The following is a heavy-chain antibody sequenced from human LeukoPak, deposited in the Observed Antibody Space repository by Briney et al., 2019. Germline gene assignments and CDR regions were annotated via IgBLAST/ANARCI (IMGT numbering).Heavy chain of an antibody. CDR1: GFTLSSYD. V-gene: IGHV3-30*03. D-gene: IGHD3-3*01. Sequence: PGGSLRLSCAASGFTLSSYDMHWVRQAPGKGLEWVAVISYDGSNKYYADSVKGRFTISRDNSKNTLFLQMNSLRAEDTAVYYCARGGYYWIAYYYYYMDVWGKGTTATISS. CDR2: ISYDGSNK. CDR3: ARGGYYWIAYYYYYMDV. J-gene: IGHJ6*03.